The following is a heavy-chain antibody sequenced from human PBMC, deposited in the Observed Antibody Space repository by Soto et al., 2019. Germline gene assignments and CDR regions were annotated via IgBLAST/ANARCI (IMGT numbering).Heavy chain of an antibody. V-gene: IGHV4-4*07. J-gene: IGHJ6*02. Sequence: QVQLQESGPGLVKPSQTLSLTCTVSGGPISPYFWSWIRQPAGKGLEWIGRSYYTGSTNYNPPLKSRVSMSLDTARNQISLKVKSVTAADTAVYYCAREGGYFDSSGSGVYHYYGVDVWGRGTTVTVSS. CDR3: AREGGYFDSSGSGVYHYYGVDV. CDR1: GGPISPYF. CDR2: SYYTGST. D-gene: IGHD3-22*01.